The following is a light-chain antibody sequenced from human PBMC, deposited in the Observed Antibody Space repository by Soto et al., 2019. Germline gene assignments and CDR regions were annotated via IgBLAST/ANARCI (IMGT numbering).Light chain of an antibody. CDR3: QQSNSFPWT. CDR1: QGIRSW. V-gene: IGKV1-12*01. J-gene: IGKJ1*01. Sequence: DIQMTQSPSSVSASVGDTVIITCRASQGIRSWLAWYQQKPGEAPQLLIYGASNLQNGDPARFSGGGSGTEFTLTISSLQPEDSATYYCQQSNSFPWTFGQGTKVDIK. CDR2: GAS.